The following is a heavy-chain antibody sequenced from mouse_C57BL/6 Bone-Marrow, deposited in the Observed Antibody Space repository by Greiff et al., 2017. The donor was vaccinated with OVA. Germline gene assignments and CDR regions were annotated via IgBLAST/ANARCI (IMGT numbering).Heavy chain of an antibody. J-gene: IGHJ3*01. Sequence: EVQLQQSGPVLVKPGASVKMSCKASGYTFTDYYMNWVKQSHGKSLEWIGVINPYNGGTSYNQKFKGTATLTVDKSSSTAYMELNSLTSEDSAVYYCARDYYGSSYLSWFAYWGQGTLVTVSA. V-gene: IGHV1-19*01. CDR2: INPYNGGT. CDR3: ARDYYGSSYLSWFAY. D-gene: IGHD1-1*01. CDR1: GYTFTDYY.